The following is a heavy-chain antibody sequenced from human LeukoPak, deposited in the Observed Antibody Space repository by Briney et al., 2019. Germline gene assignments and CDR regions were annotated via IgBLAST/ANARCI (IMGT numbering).Heavy chain of an antibody. CDR3: AAAYGEGWFDP. J-gene: IGHJ5*02. Sequence: GGSLRLSCAASGFNLSTYGMHWVRQAPGKGLEWVADMWYDGNNKFYADSVKGRFTISRDNSKNTVHLQMYSLRDEDTAVYYCAAAYGEGWFDPWGQGTQVTVSS. CDR1: GFNLSTYG. D-gene: IGHD4-17*01. V-gene: IGHV3-33*01. CDR2: MWYDGNNK.